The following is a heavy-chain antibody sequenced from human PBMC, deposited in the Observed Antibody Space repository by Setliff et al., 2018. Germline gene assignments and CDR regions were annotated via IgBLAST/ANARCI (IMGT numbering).Heavy chain of an antibody. J-gene: IGHJ4*02. CDR1: GYSFINYW. CDR2: IYPGDSDT. D-gene: IGHD6-25*01. CDR3: ARRADGYNDFFDS. V-gene: IGHV5-51*01. Sequence: PGESLKISCKGSGYSFINYWIGWVRQMPGKGLEWMGIIYPGDSDTTYSPSFQGQVTISADKSINTAYLEWSSLQASDTAMYYCARRADGYNDFFDSWGQGTLVTVSS.